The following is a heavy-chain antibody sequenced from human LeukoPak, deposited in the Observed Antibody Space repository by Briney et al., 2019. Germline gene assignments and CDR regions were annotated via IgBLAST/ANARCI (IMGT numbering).Heavy chain of an antibody. D-gene: IGHD1-1*01. CDR3: VKDLRLDLHLDTFHI. V-gene: IGHV3-9*01. CDR2: ISWDSGSS. CDR1: GFNLDDYA. J-gene: IGHJ3*02. Sequence: PGRSLRLSCAASGFNLDDYAMRWVRQAPGKGLEWVSSISWDSGSSVYVDSVKGRFTISRDNAKNSLYLQMDSLTPEDSALYYCVKDLRLDLHLDTFHIWGRGTRVTVSS.